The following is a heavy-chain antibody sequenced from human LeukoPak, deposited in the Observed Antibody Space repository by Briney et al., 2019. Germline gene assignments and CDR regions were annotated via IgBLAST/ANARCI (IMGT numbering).Heavy chain of an antibody. CDR2: IRYDGHNK. CDR1: GFTFSSYG. J-gene: IGHJ4*02. CDR3: GRGHWGLDY. D-gene: IGHD7-27*01. Sequence: GGSLRLSCAASGFTFSSYGMHWVRQAPGKGLDWVAFIRYDGHNKYYADSVKGRFTISRDNSKNTLYLQMNSLRAEDTAVYYCGRGHWGLDYWGQGALVTVSS. V-gene: IGHV3-30*02.